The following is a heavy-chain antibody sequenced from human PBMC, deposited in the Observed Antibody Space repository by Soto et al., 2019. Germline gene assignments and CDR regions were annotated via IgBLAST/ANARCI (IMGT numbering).Heavy chain of an antibody. D-gene: IGHD2-15*01. Sequence: QVQLQESGPGLVKPSETLSLTCTVSGGSVSSGSYDWRWIRQPPGNGLECIGYIYYSGSTNYNPSRKSRVTISVDTSQTQFSLKLSSVTAADTAVYYCASYRRCWYSVIYWGQGTLVTVSS. CDR3: ASYRRCWYSVIY. V-gene: IGHV4-61*01. CDR1: GGSVSSGSYD. J-gene: IGHJ4*02. CDR2: IYYSGST.